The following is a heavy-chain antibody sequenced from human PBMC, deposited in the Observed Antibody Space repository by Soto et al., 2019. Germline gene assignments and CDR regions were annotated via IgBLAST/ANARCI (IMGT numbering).Heavy chain of an antibody. Sequence: QVRLVQSGAEVKGPGSSVKVSCTASGGTFSTYALSWVRQAPGQGLEWTGGIIPVFGTPDLAPKFQGRVTLAADTATRTAGLEVHSLRSEPTARYYCWRDPEGNYDTTGYYPPRCDSWGQGTLVTVSS. CDR1: GGTFSTYA. D-gene: IGHD3-22*01. CDR3: WRDPEGNYDTTGYYPPRCDS. CDR2: IIPVFGTP. V-gene: IGHV1-69*06. J-gene: IGHJ4*02.